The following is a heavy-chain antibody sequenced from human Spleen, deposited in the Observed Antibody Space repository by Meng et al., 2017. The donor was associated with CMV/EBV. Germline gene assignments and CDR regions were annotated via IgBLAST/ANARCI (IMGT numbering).Heavy chain of an antibody. CDR2: INPNSGDT. V-gene: IGHV1-2*02. Sequence: GESLKISCKASRYTFTDYYLHWVRQAPGQGLEWMGWINPNSGDTDYAQKFQGRVTMTRDTSITTAYMELSRLTSDDTAVYFCARDGWFGQRFDYWGQGTLVTVSS. J-gene: IGHJ4*02. CDR3: ARDGWFGQRFDY. CDR1: RYTFTDYY. D-gene: IGHD3-10*01.